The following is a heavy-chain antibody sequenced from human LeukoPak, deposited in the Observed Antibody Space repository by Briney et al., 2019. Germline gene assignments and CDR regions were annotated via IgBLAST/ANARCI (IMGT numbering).Heavy chain of an antibody. CDR3: ARADSNIAARRIGFDS. D-gene: IGHD6-6*01. J-gene: IGHJ4*02. Sequence: GGSLRLSCAASGFTFSSYSMNWVRQAPGKGLEWVSSISGSSSYIYYADSMKGRFTISRHNAKNSLYLQMNNLSAEDTAIYYCARADSNIAARRIGFDSWGQGTLVTVSS. CDR2: ISGSSSYI. V-gene: IGHV3-21*06. CDR1: GFTFSSYS.